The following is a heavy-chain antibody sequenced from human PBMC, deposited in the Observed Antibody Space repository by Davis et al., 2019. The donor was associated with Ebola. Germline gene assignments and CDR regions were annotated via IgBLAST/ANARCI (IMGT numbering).Heavy chain of an antibody. D-gene: IGHD5-12*01. J-gene: IGHJ1*01. CDR2: TYTGDKT. CDR3: GRGGGDSGYATVN. V-gene: IGHV3-53*01. Sequence: PSETLSLTCGVYGGSLSDYYWSWVRQPPGKGLEWVSVTYTGDKTYYPDPVKGRFTIFRDNSRNTLYLQMNNLRAEDTAVYYCGRGGGDSGYATVNWGRGTLVDASS. CDR1: GGSLSDYY.